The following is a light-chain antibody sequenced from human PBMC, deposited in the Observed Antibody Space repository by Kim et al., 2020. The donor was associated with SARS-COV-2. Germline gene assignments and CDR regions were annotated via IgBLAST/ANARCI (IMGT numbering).Light chain of an antibody. CDR1: QSVSSN. J-gene: IGKJ4*01. CDR3: QQYNEWPS. CDR2: GAS. Sequence: TRSPGESATHSCRASQSVSSNFGWYQQKPGQAPRLCIYGASIRATGIPARFSGSGSGTEFTLTINSLQAEDFAVYSCQQYNEWPSFGGGTKVDIK. V-gene: IGKV3D-15*01.